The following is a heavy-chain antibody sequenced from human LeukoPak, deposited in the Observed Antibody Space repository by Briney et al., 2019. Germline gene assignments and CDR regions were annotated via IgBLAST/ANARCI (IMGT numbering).Heavy chain of an antibody. J-gene: IGHJ4*02. CDR2: IYYSGST. CDR1: GDSITGFY. Sequence: SETLSLTCSVSGDSITGFYWSWIRQPPGKGLEWIGYIYYSGSTNYNPSLKSRVTISVDTSKNQFSLKLSSVTAADTAVYYCARARIAVAARALYFDYWGQGTLVTVSS. V-gene: IGHV4-59*01. D-gene: IGHD6-19*01. CDR3: ARARIAVAARALYFDY.